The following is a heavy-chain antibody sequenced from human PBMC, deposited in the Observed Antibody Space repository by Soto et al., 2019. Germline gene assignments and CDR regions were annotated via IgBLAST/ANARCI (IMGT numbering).Heavy chain of an antibody. CDR2: IIPIFTTA. CDR1: GGTISNYA. CDR3: ARGWRDSSGYYYRY. J-gene: IGHJ4*02. Sequence: QVQLVQSGAEVKKPGSSVKVSCKASGGTISNYAISWVRQAPGQGLEWMGGIIPIFTTANYAQKFQGRVTTTADESTSAVYMELSSLRSEDTAVYYCARGWRDSSGYYYRYWGQGTLVTVSS. V-gene: IGHV1-69*12. D-gene: IGHD3-22*01.